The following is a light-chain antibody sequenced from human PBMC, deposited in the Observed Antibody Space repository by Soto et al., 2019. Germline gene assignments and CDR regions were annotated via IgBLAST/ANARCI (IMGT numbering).Light chain of an antibody. V-gene: IGKV3-15*01. CDR1: QSVSSN. J-gene: IGKJ3*01. Sequence: EIVMTQSPATLSVSPGERATLSCRASQSVSSNLAWYQQKPGQAPRLLIYGASTRATGVPARFSGSGSGTEFNLTISSLQSEDFAVYYCQQYNNWPPGFGPGPKVDIK. CDR2: GAS. CDR3: QQYNNWPPG.